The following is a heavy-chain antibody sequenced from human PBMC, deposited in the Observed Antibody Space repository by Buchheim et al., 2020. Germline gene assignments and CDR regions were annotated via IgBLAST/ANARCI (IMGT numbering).Heavy chain of an antibody. CDR2: IYHSGST. Sequence: QVQLQESGPGLVKPSGTLSLTCAVSGGSISSSNWWSWVRQPPGKGLEWIGEIYHSGSTNYNPSLKSRVTISVDKSKNKFSLKLSSVTAADTAVYYCAGGRGDCTGGVCQETGYYYYYGMDVWGQGTT. CDR1: GGSISSSNW. CDR3: AGGRGDCTGGVCQETGYYYYYGMDV. D-gene: IGHD2-8*02. V-gene: IGHV4-4*02. J-gene: IGHJ6*02.